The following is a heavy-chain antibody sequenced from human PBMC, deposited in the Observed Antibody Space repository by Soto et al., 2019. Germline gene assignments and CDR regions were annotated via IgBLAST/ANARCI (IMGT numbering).Heavy chain of an antibody. V-gene: IGHV1-46*01. CDR2: INPSGGST. D-gene: IGHD6-13*01. CDR3: ARAHGYSSSWYPSYYYYYGMDV. CDR1: GYTFTSYY. Sequence: GASVKVSCKASGYTFTSYYMHWVRQAPGQRLEWMGIINPSGGSTSYAQKFQGRVTMTRDTSTSTVYMELSSLRSEDTAVYYCARAHGYSSSWYPSYYYYYGMDVWGQGTTVTVSS. J-gene: IGHJ6*02.